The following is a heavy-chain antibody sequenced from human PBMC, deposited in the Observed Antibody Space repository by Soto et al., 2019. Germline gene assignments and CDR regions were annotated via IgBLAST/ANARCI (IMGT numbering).Heavy chain of an antibody. CDR3: ARDQNRGLPYSSGWNPVVLYGMDV. D-gene: IGHD6-19*01. CDR2: IYYSGST. V-gene: IGHV4-31*11. J-gene: IGHJ6*02. CDR1: GASISSGGYY. Sequence: SETLSLTCAVSGASISSGGYYWSWIRQHPGKGPEWIGYIYYSGSTYYNPSLKSRITISVDMSKNQLSLRLRSVTAADTAVYYCARDQNRGLPYSSGWNPVVLYGMDVWGQGTTVTVSS.